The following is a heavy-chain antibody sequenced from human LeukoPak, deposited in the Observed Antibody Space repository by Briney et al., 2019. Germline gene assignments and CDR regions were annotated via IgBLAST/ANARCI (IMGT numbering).Heavy chain of an antibody. CDR2: ISWNSGSI. CDR1: GFTFDDYA. J-gene: IGHJ6*02. V-gene: IGHV3-9*01. Sequence: PGGSLRLSCAASGFTFDDYAMHWVRQAPGKGLEWVSGISWNSGSIGYADSVKGRFTISRDNAKNSLYLQMNSLRAEDTALYYCAKGLSSWYDGVDVWGQGTTVTVSS. D-gene: IGHD6-13*01. CDR3: AKGLSSWYDGVDV.